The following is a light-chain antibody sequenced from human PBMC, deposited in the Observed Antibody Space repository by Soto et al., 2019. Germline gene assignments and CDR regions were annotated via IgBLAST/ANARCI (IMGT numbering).Light chain of an antibody. J-gene: IGKJ5*01. V-gene: IGKV1-12*01. CDR2: AAS. Sequence: IQMTQSPSSVSASVGDRVTITCRASQHISSWLVWYQQKPGKAPKLLFSAASSLQSGVPSRFSGSGSGTDFTLTINSLQPEDFATYYCQQTHNFPITFGQGTRLEIK. CDR1: QHISSW. CDR3: QQTHNFPIT.